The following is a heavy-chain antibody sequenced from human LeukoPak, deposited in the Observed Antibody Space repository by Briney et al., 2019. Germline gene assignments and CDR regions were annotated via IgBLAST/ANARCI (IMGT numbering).Heavy chain of an antibody. Sequence: SVKVSCKASGGTFSSYTISWVRQAPGQGLEWMGRIIPILGIANYAQKFQGRVTITADKSTSTAYMELSSLRSEDTAVYYCAREKGYCSSTSCFDAFDIWGRGTMVTVSS. CDR2: IIPILGIA. CDR3: AREKGYCSSTSCFDAFDI. CDR1: GGTFSSYT. V-gene: IGHV1-69*02. D-gene: IGHD2-2*01. J-gene: IGHJ3*02.